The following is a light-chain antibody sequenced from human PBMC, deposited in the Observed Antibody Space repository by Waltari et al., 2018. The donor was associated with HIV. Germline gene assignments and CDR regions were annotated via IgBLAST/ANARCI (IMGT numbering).Light chain of an antibody. CDR1: QSVLYSSHHKTH. Sequence: DLVMTQSPDSLAVSLGERATLSCKSSQSVLYSSHHKTHLPGFQQNPVRPLKFVIYVGSTRESGVPDRFSGTGAGTDFTLTIRSREAEDVAVYDCEQYYISPSNFSQGTRVEMK. CDR3: EQYYISPSN. J-gene: IGKJ5*01. CDR2: VGS. V-gene: IGKV4-1*01.